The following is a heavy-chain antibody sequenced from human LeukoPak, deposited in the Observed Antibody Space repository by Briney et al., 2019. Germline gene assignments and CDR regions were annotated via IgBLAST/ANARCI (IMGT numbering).Heavy chain of an antibody. CDR3: ARYCGADCFDDFDY. CDR1: GYTFTSYG. J-gene: IGHJ4*02. Sequence: ASVKVSCKASGYTFTSYGISWVRQAPGQGLEWMGWISAYNGNTNYAQNLQGRVTLTTDTSTSTAYMELRSLRSDDAAVYYCARYCGADCFDDFDYWGQGTLVTVSS. V-gene: IGHV1-18*04. CDR2: ISAYNGNT. D-gene: IGHD2-21*02.